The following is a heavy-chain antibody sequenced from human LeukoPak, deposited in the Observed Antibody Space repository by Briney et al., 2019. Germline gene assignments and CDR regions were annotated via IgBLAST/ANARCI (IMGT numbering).Heavy chain of an antibody. CDR1: GGSISSYY. Sequence: SETLSLTCTVSGGSISSYYWSWIRQPPGKGLEWIGYIYYSGGTNYSPSLKSRVTILVDTSKNQFSLKLSSVTAADTAVYYCASLDYGDYALPKDYWGQGTLVTVSS. CDR2: IYYSGGT. CDR3: ASLDYGDYALPKDY. J-gene: IGHJ4*02. V-gene: IGHV4-59*12. D-gene: IGHD4-17*01.